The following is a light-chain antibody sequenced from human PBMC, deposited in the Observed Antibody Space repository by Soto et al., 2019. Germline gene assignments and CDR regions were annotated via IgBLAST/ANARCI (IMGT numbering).Light chain of an antibody. J-gene: IGKJ1*01. CDR2: WAS. CDR3: QQYYSTPWT. V-gene: IGKV4-1*01. CDR1: QSVFSNSNNKKY. Sequence: DIVMTQSADSLAVSLGERATINCKSSQSVFSNSNNKKYLAWYQQKPGQPPKLLIHWASIRESGVPDRFSGSGSGTDFTLTINSLQAEDVAAYYCQQYYSTPWTFGQGTKVEIK.